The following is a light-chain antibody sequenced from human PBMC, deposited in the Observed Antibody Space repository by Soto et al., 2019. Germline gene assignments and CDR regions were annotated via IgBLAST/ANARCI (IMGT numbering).Light chain of an antibody. Sequence: EIVMTHSPATLSVSPGERATLSCRAIQSVSNNLAWYQQKPGQAPRRLIYGASTRATAIPARFSGSGSGTEFTLTSISLQSEDFAVYFCRQYDNWSYTFGQGTKLEIK. CDR3: RQYDNWSYT. V-gene: IGKV3-15*01. CDR2: GAS. CDR1: QSVSNN. J-gene: IGKJ2*01.